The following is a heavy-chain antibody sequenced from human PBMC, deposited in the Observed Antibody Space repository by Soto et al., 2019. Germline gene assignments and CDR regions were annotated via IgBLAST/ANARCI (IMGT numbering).Heavy chain of an antibody. J-gene: IGHJ6*03. CDR1: GGSISSSSYY. CDR3: ARVDTAMEYYYYYYYMDV. CDR2: IYYSGST. D-gene: IGHD5-18*01. V-gene: IGHV4-39*01. Sequence: QLQLQESGPGLVKPSETLSLTCTVSGGSISSSSYYWGWIRQPPGKGLEWIGSIYYSGSTYYNPSLKSRVTISVDPSKNQFSLKLSSVTAADTAVYYCARVDTAMEYYYYYYYMDVWGKGTTVTVSS.